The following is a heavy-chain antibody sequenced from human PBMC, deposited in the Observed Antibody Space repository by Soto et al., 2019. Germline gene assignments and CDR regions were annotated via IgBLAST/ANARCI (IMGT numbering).Heavy chain of an antibody. V-gene: IGHV4-30-2*05. J-gene: IGHJ5*02. Sequence: SETLSLTCAVSGGSINNGGYSWSWIRQPPGKGLEWIGYIYQSESTYYNPSLKSRVTISVDTSKNQFSLKLSSVTAADTAVYYCARDRGYSNGHYPPNWFDPWGQGTLVTVSS. CDR3: ARDRGYSNGHYPPNWFDP. CDR1: GGSINNGGYS. CDR2: IYQSEST. D-gene: IGHD5-18*01.